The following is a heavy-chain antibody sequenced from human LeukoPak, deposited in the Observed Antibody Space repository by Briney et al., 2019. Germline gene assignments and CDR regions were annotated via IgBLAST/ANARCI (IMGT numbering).Heavy chain of an antibody. J-gene: IGHJ1*01. CDR1: GASTRLNY. CDR2: VSNGGAT. CDR3: TRHFSVTMIRD. D-gene: IGHD3-10*01. V-gene: IGHV4-59*08. Sequence: SETLSLTCSVSGASTRLNYWSWIRQPPGKELEWIGYVSNGGATDYNPSLQGRVTMSVDTSKNHFYLALTSVTAADTAIYFCTRHFSVTMIRDWGQGILITVSS.